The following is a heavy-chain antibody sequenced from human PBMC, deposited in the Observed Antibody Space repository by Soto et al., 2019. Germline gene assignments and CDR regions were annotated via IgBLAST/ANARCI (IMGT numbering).Heavy chain of an antibody. CDR2: INHSGST. Sequence: SETLSLTCAVYGGSFSGYYWSWIRQPPGKGLEWIGEINHSGSTNYNPPLKSRVTISVDTSKNQFSLKLSSVTAADTAVYYCARFTIRIYYYYYGMDVWGQGTTVTVSS. D-gene: IGHD3-9*01. CDR1: GGSFSGYY. J-gene: IGHJ6*02. CDR3: ARFTIRIYYYYYGMDV. V-gene: IGHV4-34*01.